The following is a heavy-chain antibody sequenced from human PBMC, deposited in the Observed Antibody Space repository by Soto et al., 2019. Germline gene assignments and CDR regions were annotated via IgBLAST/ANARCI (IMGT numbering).Heavy chain of an antibody. Sequence: SQTLSLTCAITGDSVSSDSAGWSWVRQSPSRGLEWLGRTYYRSKWYYEYAVSVRGRITINPDTSKNQYSLQLNSVTPEDTTVYFCARGEQYSGRIFDYWGQGTLVTVSS. V-gene: IGHV6-1*01. CDR2: TYYRSKWYY. D-gene: IGHD1-26*01. CDR1: GDSVSSDSAG. CDR3: ARGEQYSGRIFDY. J-gene: IGHJ4*01.